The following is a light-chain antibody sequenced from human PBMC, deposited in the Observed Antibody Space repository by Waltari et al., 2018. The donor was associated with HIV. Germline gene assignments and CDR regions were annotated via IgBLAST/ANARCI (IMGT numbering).Light chain of an antibody. V-gene: IGLV3-25*03. J-gene: IGLJ3*02. CDR1: ALPKHY. CDR2: KDT. Sequence: SSELTQPPSMSVSPGQTARITCSGDALPKHYAYWYQQKSGRAPVLIIFKDTYRPSGFPERFSGSTSGTTATLTISDVQAGDEADYYCQSTDTAGTVGVFGGGTKLT. CDR3: QSTDTAGTVGV.